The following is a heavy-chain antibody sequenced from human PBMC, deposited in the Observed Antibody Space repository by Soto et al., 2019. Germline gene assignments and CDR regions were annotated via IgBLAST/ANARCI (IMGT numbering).Heavy chain of an antibody. J-gene: IGHJ4*02. V-gene: IGHV4-31*03. CDR3: ASDLAGSRATIDY. CDR1: GTSISSGGYY. Sequence: SETLSLTCTVSGTSISSGGYYWTRIRQRPGKGLEWLGYIYYRGSTYYNPSLKTRVTLSLDPSKSQFSLTLTSVTAADTAIYYCASDLAGSRATIDYWGLGTLVTVSS. D-gene: IGHD6-13*01. CDR2: IYYRGST.